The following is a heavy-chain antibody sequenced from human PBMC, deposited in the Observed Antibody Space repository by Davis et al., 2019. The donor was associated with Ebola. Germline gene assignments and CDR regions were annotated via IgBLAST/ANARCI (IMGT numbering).Heavy chain of an antibody. Sequence: GESLKISCAASGFTFSSYAMHWVRQAPGKGLEWVAVISYDGSNKYYADSVKGRFTISRDNSKNTLYLQMNSLRAEDTAVYYCARDGSAPDSFYYYYGMDVWGQGTTVTVSS. CDR2: ISYDGSNK. CDR3: ARDGSAPDSFYYYYGMDV. J-gene: IGHJ6*02. CDR1: GFTFSSYA. D-gene: IGHD6-25*01. V-gene: IGHV3-30*14.